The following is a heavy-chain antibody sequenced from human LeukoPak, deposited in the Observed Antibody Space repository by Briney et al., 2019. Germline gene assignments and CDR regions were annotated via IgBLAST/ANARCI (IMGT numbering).Heavy chain of an antibody. Sequence: GASVKVSCKASGYTFTGYYMHWVRQAPGQGLEWMGWINPNSGGTNYAQKFQGWVTMTRDTSISTAYMELSSLRSEDTAVYYCARGGIAIFGVVISPYYYYGMDVWGQGTTVTVSS. CDR1: GYTFTGYY. CDR2: INPNSGGT. D-gene: IGHD3-3*01. V-gene: IGHV1-2*04. J-gene: IGHJ6*02. CDR3: ARGGIAIFGVVISPYYYYGMDV.